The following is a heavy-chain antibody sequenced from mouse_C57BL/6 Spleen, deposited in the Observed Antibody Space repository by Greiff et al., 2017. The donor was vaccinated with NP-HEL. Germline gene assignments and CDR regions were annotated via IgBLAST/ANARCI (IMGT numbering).Heavy chain of an antibody. CDR1: GYTFTSYW. V-gene: IGHV1-59*01. Sequence: QVQLQQPGAELVRPGTSVKLSCKASGYTFTSYWMHWVKQRPGQGLEWIGVIDPSDSYTNYNQKFKGKATLTVDTSSSTAYMQLSSLTSEDSAVYYCARWYYGSSYVLDYWGQGTTLTVSS. CDR3: ARWYYGSSYVLDY. CDR2: IDPSDSYT. D-gene: IGHD1-1*01. J-gene: IGHJ2*01.